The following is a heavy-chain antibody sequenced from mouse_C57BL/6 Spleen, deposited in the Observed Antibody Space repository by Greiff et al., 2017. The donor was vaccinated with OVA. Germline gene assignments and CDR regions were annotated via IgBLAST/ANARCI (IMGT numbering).Heavy chain of an antibody. Sequence: VQLQQSGAELVMPGASVKLSCKASGYTFTSYWMHWVKQRPGQGLEWIGEIDPSDSYTNYNQKFKGKSTLTVDKSSSTAYMQLSSLTSEDSAVYYCARGGITGYYAMDYWGQGTSVTVSS. V-gene: IGHV1-69*01. CDR1: GYTFTSYW. CDR3: ARGGITGYYAMDY. J-gene: IGHJ4*01. CDR2: IDPSDSYT.